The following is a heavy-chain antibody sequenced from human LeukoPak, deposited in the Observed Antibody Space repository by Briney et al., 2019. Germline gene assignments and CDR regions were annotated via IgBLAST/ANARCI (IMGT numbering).Heavy chain of an antibody. CDR3: AKGKSSSWLRYYFDY. D-gene: IGHD6-13*01. V-gene: IGHV3-30*18. CDR1: GFTFSSYG. CDR2: ISYDGSNK. Sequence: GSLRLSCAASGFTFSSYGMHWVRQAPGKGLEWVAVISYDGSNKYYADSVKGRFTISRDNSKNTLYLQMNSLRAEDTAVYYCAKGKSSSWLRYYFDYWGQGTLVTVSS. J-gene: IGHJ4*02.